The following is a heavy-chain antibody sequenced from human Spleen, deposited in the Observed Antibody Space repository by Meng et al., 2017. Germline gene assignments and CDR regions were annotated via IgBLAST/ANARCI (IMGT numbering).Heavy chain of an antibody. V-gene: IGHV4-30-2*01. CDR3: ARRGGSGRYSP. J-gene: IGHJ5*02. CDR1: GGSISSGGFS. D-gene: IGHD3-10*01. CDR2: IYHSGNT. Sequence: QLQLQESGSGLVKPSQTLSLTCGVSGGSISSGGFSWTWNRQPPGKGLEWIGYIYHSGNTYYNPSLKSRVTMSVDRSKSQFSLKLSSVTAADTAVYYCARRGGSGRYSPWGQGTLVTVSS.